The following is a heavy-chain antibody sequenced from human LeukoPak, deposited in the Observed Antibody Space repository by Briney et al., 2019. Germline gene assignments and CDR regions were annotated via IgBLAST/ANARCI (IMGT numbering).Heavy chain of an antibody. V-gene: IGHV4-59*11. Sequence: PSETLSLTCTVSGGSISYHYWSWIRQPPGKGLEWIGYIYYTGSTSYNPSLKSRVIISVDTSKNQFSLKLSSVTAADTAVYYCARGFGGYDSSGGVDCWGQGTLVTVSS. CDR3: ARGFGGYDSSGGVDC. D-gene: IGHD3-22*01. J-gene: IGHJ4*02. CDR2: IYYTGST. CDR1: GGSISYHY.